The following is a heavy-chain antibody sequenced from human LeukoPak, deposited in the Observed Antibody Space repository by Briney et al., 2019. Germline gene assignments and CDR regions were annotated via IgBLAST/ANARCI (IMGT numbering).Heavy chain of an antibody. CDR2: ISWDGGST. CDR1: GFTFDDYA. J-gene: IGHJ6*03. D-gene: IGHD3-10*01. CDR3: AKAGSRDYYYYMDV. Sequence: PGGSLRLSCAASGFTFDDYAMHWVRQAPGKGLEWVSLISWDGGSTYYADSVKGRFTISGDNSKNSLYLQMNSLRAEDTALYYCAKAGSRDYYYYMDVWGKGTTVTVSS. V-gene: IGHV3-43D*03.